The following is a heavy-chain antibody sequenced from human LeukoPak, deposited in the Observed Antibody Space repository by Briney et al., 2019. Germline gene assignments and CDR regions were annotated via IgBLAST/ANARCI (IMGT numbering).Heavy chain of an antibody. CDR2: IYHSGST. Sequence: PSQTLSLTCAVSGGSISSGGYSWSWIRQPPGKGLEWIGYIYHSGSTYYNPSLKSRVTMSVDTSKNQFSLKLSSVTAADTAVYYCAQTVVRNGGLDYWGQGTLVTVSS. J-gene: IGHJ4*02. D-gene: IGHD4-23*01. V-gene: IGHV4-30-2*01. CDR1: GGSISSGGYS. CDR3: AQTVVRNGGLDY.